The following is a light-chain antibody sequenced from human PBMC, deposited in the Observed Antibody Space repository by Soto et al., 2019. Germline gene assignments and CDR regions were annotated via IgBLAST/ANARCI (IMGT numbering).Light chain of an antibody. Sequence: QSALTQPASVSGSPGQSITISCTGTSSDVGGYKYVSWYQQHPGKAPKLIIYEVSNRPSGVSNRFSGSKSGNMASLTISGLQAEDEADYYCSSYTSSSTQVFGTGTKVTVL. V-gene: IGLV2-14*01. CDR3: SSYTSSSTQV. CDR1: SSDVGGYKY. CDR2: EVS. J-gene: IGLJ1*01.